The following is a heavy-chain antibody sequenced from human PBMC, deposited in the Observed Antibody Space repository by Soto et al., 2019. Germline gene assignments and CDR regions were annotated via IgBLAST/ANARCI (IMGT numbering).Heavy chain of an antibody. D-gene: IGHD3-22*01. CDR2: IYYSGST. V-gene: IGHV4-59*01. CDR3: ARDPGAQYYYYSSGYPNTGDAFDI. CDR1: GGSISSYY. Sequence: QVQLQESGPGLVKPSETLSLTCTVSGGSISSYYWSWIRQPPGKGLEWIGYIYYSGSTNYNPSLKSRVNISVDTSKNQFSLKLSSVTAADTAVYYYARDPGAQYYYYSSGYPNTGDAFDIWCQGTMVTVSS. J-gene: IGHJ3*02.